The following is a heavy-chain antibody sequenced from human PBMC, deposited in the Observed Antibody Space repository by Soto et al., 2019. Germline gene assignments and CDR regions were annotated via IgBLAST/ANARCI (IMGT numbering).Heavy chain of an antibody. J-gene: IGHJ6*02. CDR1: GFAFSTYA. V-gene: IGHV3-30*19. D-gene: IGHD2-8*01. CDR3: ARDYNAVTAIYYYYYGMDV. Sequence: QVQLVESGGGVIQPGRSLRLSCAASGFAFSTYAMHWVRQAPGKGLEWVAAIWYDGSNKYYADSVKGRFTISRDNSKNTLYLQMNSLRAEDTAVYYCARDYNAVTAIYYYYYGMDVWGQGTTVTVSS. CDR2: IWYDGSNK.